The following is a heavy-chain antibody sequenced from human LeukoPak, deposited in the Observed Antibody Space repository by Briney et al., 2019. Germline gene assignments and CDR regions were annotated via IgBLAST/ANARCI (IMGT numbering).Heavy chain of an antibody. Sequence: GGSLRLSCAASGFTFSSYGMHWVRQAPGKGLEWVAVIWYDGSNKYYADSVKGRFTISRDNYENTLYLQMNSLRAEDTAVYYCAREQTQLLWFGEKDAFDIWGQRTMVTVSS. CDR2: IWYDGSNK. CDR1: GFTFSSYG. CDR3: AREQTQLLWFGEKDAFDI. V-gene: IGHV3-33*01. J-gene: IGHJ3*02. D-gene: IGHD3-10*01.